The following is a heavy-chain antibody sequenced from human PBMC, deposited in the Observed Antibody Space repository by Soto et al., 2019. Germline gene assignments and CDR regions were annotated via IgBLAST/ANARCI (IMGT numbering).Heavy chain of an antibody. CDR1: GGTFSGYV. CDR2: FVPLFGTT. D-gene: IGHD3-16*01. J-gene: IGHJ4*02. Sequence: QLVQSGSEVKKPGSSVKVSCQASGGTFSGYVVTWVRQAPGQGLEWMGEFVPLFGTTNYAQRFSGRITITAEESTRTAYMELRTLRSDDTAVYYCATHGLGVSSPPYLDSWGQGPLVTVSS. V-gene: IGHV1-69*01. CDR3: ATHGLGVSSPPYLDS.